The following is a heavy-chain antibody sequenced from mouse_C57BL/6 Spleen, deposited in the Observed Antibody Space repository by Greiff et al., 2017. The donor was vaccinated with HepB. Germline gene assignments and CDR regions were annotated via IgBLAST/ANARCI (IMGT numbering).Heavy chain of an antibody. Sequence: EVQLQQSGPELVKPGDSVKISCKASGYSFTGYFMNWVMQSHGKSLEWIGRINPYNGDTFYNQKFKGKATLTVDKSSSTAHMELRSLTSEDSAVYYCARWTLHWYFDVWGTGTTVTVSS. J-gene: IGHJ1*03. CDR1: GYSFTGYF. CDR2: INPYNGDT. CDR3: ARWTLHWYFDV. V-gene: IGHV1-20*01.